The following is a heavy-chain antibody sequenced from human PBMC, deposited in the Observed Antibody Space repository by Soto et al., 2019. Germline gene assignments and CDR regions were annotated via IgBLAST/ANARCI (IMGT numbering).Heavy chain of an antibody. D-gene: IGHD3-10*01. CDR1: GGSITSGAYS. J-gene: IGHJ5*02. CDR3: VREIMGFGLFDL. CDR2: IYHGGST. V-gene: IGHV4-30-2*01. Sequence: QLQLQESGSGLVKPAQTLSLTCAVSGGSITSGAYSWTWIRQPPGKVLEWIGYIYHGGSTYYNPSLESRVTISVDTSKNQFSLNLRSTTAADTAVYYCVREIMGFGLFDLWGPGALVTVSS.